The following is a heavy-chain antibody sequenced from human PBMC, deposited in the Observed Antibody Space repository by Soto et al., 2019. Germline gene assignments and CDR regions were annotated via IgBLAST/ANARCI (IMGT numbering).Heavy chain of an antibody. V-gene: IGHV4-39*01. J-gene: IGHJ4*02. CDR3: ATADGLGVGTPFFEY. D-gene: IGHD3-3*01. Sequence: QLQLQESGPGLVKPSETLSLTCTVSGGSISSRSHYWGWIRQSPGKHLEWIGSSYYRGSTHYNPSLKTRVTLSVDTSKNQVSLTVYSVTAADTAVYYCATADGLGVGTPFFEYWGQGILVTVSS. CDR2: SYYRGST. CDR1: GGSISSRSHY.